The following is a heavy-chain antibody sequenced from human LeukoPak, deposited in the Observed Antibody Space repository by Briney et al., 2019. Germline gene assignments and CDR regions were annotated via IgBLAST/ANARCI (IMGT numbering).Heavy chain of an antibody. D-gene: IGHD1-26*01. CDR2: INPKIGGT. Sequence: ASVKVSCEASGYTFTNYYIHWGREAPGRGVEWMGWINPKIGGTSYPQKFQGRLTMTRDTSISTAYMELRRLRPADTAVYYCVPSANYYYFDYWGQGTLVTVSS. J-gene: IGHJ4*02. CDR3: VPSANYYYFDY. CDR1: GYTFTNYY. V-gene: IGHV1-2*02.